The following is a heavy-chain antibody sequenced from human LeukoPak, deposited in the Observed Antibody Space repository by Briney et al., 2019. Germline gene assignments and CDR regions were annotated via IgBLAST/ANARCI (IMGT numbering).Heavy chain of an antibody. CDR1: GFTFSSYE. CDR3: ARAGYYFHY. Sequence: GGSLRLSCAASGFTFSSYEMNWVHQAPGKGLEWVSYISSSGSSIYYADSVKGRFAISRDNAKNSLYLQLNSLGAEDTAVYYCARAGYYFHYWGQGTLVTVSS. V-gene: IGHV3-48*03. CDR2: ISSSGSSI. J-gene: IGHJ4*02.